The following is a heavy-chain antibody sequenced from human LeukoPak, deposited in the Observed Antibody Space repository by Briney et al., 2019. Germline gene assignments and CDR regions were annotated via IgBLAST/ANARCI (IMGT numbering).Heavy chain of an antibody. Sequence: GGSLRLSCAASGFTFSSYGMHWVRQAPGKGQEWVAFIRYDGSNKYYADSVKGRFTISRDNSKNTLYLQMNSLRAEDTAVYYCAKDSVERFGELFSYYYYYGMDVWGQGTTVTVSS. CDR3: AKDSVERFGELFSYYYYYGMDV. CDR2: IRYDGSNK. V-gene: IGHV3-30*02. CDR1: GFTFSSYG. J-gene: IGHJ6*02. D-gene: IGHD3-10*01.